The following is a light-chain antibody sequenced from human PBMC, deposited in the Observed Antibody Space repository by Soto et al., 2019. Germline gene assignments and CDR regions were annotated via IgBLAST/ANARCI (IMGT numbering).Light chain of an antibody. CDR3: QQSYSTLIT. CDR2: DAS. CDR1: QSISSW. Sequence: DSQMPQSPSPLAASVGDRVTITCRASQSISSWLAWYQQKPRKAPKLLIYDASSLESGVPSRFSGSGSGTDFTLTISSLQPEDFATYYCQQSYSTLITFGQGTRLEIK. V-gene: IGKV1-39*01. J-gene: IGKJ5*01.